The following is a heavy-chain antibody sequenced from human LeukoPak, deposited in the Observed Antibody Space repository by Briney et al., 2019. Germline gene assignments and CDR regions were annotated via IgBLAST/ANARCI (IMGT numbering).Heavy chain of an antibody. CDR3: ARSMIRAFDI. J-gene: IGHJ3*02. D-gene: IGHD3-16*01. V-gene: IGHV4-39*07. CDR2: IYYSGRT. CDR1: GGSISSGSYY. Sequence: PSETLSLTCTVSGGSISSGSYYWGWIRQPPGKGLEWIGSIYYSGRTYYNPSLKSRVTISVDTSKNQFSLKLSSVTAADTAVYYCARSMIRAFDIWGQGTMVTVSS.